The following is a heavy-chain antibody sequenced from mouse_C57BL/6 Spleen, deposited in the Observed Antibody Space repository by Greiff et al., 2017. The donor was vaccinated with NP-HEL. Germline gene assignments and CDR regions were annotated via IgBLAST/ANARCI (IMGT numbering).Heavy chain of an antibody. CDR3: AKQNYYYWYFDV. CDR2: ISTGGGST. V-gene: IGHV5-12*01. J-gene: IGHJ1*03. CDR1: GFTFSDYY. Sequence: EVQRVESGGGLVQPGGSLKLSCAASGFTFSDYYMYWVRQTPEKRLEWVAYISTGGGSTYYPDTVKGRFTISRDNAKNTPYLQLSRLTSEDTAMYYCAKQNYYYWYFDVWGTGTTVTVSS. D-gene: IGHD1-1*01.